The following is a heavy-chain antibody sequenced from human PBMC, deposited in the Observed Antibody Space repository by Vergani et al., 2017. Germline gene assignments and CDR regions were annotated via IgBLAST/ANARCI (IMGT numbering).Heavy chain of an antibody. J-gene: IGHJ4*02. CDR1: GYSLSSGYY. D-gene: IGHD4-23*01. CDR3: ATDGGNERLYYFDY. Sequence: QVQLQESGPGLVKPSETLYLTCAVSGYSLSSGYYWGWIRQPPGKGRECIGSIYHSGSTYYNPSLKSRVTISVDTSKNQFSLKLSSVTAADTAVYYCATDGGNERLYYFDYWGQGTLVTVSS. CDR2: IYHSGST. V-gene: IGHV4-38-2*01.